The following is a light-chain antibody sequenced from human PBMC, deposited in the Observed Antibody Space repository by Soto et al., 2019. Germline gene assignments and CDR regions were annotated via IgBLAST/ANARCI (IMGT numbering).Light chain of an antibody. J-gene: IGKJ1*01. CDR2: EAS. Sequence: DVQMTQSPSTLSASVGDRVTITCRASQSISSWLAWYQQKPGKAPKLLIYEASTLESGVPSRFRASGSGSEFPLSISRLQPDDFASYYVQQYNRYYPWTSGKGTQVEI. CDR3: QQYNRYYPWT. V-gene: IGKV1-5*01. CDR1: QSISSW.